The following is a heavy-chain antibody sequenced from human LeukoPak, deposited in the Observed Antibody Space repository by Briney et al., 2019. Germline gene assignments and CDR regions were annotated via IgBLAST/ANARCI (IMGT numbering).Heavy chain of an antibody. D-gene: IGHD6-13*01. V-gene: IGHV5-10-1*01. J-gene: IGHJ5*02. CDR3: ARIRAAAGRGSWFDP. Sequence: GESLKISCKGSGYIFTNYWIAWVRQMPGKGLEWTGRIDPSDSYSDYSPSFQGHVTFSADKSISTAYLQWSSLKAPDSAMYYCARIRAAAGRGSWFDPWGQGTLVTVSS. CDR1: GYIFTNYW. CDR2: IDPSDSYS.